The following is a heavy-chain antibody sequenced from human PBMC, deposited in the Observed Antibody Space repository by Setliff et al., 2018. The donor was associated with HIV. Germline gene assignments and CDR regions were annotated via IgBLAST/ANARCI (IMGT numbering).Heavy chain of an antibody. V-gene: IGHV1-2*02. Sequence: ASVKVSCKASGYTVTDYYMHWVRQAPGQGLEWMGWINPNSGGTKYVQKFQGRVTMTRDTSISTAYMELRTLRSDDTAVYYCARDLRRYSYGQDGFDIWGQGTMVTVSS. CDR1: GYTVTDYY. CDR2: INPNSGGT. CDR3: ARDLRRYSYGQDGFDI. D-gene: IGHD5-18*01. J-gene: IGHJ3*02.